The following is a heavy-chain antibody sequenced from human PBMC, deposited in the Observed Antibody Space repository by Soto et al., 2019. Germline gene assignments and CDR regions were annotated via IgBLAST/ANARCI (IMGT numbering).Heavy chain of an antibody. CDR1: GYTFTSYA. CDR2: INAGNGNT. D-gene: IGHD5-12*01. Sequence: ASVKVSCKASGYTFTSYAMHWVRQAPGQRLEWMGWINAGNGNTKYAQKLQGRVTMTTDTSTSTAYMELRSLRSDDTAVYYCAREDIGAPDIWGQGTMVTVSS. J-gene: IGHJ3*02. V-gene: IGHV1-3*01. CDR3: AREDIGAPDI.